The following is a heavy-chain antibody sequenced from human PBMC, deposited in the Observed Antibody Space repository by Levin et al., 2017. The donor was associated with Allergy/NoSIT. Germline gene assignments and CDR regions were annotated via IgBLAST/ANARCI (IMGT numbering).Heavy chain of an antibody. CDR3: AKGGKSYSSMMHFHL. CDR2: ITGSGART. CDR1: GFTFDSYA. V-gene: IGHV3-23*01. J-gene: IGHJ1*01. D-gene: IGHD6-13*01. Sequence: GGSLRLSCAASGFTFDSYAMNWVRQGPGKGLEWVSDITGSGARTYYADSVRGRFTISRDNSRNTLFLQMDSLRADDTAVYYCAKGGKSYSSMMHFHLWGQGTLVNVSS.